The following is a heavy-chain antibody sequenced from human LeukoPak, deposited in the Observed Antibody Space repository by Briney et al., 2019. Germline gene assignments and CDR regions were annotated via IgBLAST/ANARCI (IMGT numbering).Heavy chain of an antibody. CDR2: INSDGSST. CDR1: GFTFSSYW. J-gene: IGHJ4*02. V-gene: IGHV3-74*01. CDR3: ARDPSRLAVGSGGFDY. Sequence: GGSLRLSCAASGFTFSSYWMHWVRQAPGKGLVWVSRINSDGSSTSYADSVKGRFTISRDNAKNTLYLQMDSLRAEDTAVYYCARDPSRLAVGSGGFDYWGQGTLVTVSS. D-gene: IGHD6-19*01.